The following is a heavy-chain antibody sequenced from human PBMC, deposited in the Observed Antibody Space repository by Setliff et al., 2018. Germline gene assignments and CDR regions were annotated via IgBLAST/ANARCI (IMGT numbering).Heavy chain of an antibody. CDR2: IYYSGST. Sequence: PSETLSLTCRVSGGSISSGNYYWGLIRQPPGKGLEWVATIYYSGSTYSNPSLKSRLIISVDAPDNQFSVKLSSVTAADTAVYYCARHKSNGSGSYPSLYMVVWGKGIKVTVSS. D-gene: IGHD3-10*01. V-gene: IGHV4-39*01. CDR3: ARHKSNGSGSYPSLYMVV. J-gene: IGHJ6*03. CDR1: GGSISSGNYY.